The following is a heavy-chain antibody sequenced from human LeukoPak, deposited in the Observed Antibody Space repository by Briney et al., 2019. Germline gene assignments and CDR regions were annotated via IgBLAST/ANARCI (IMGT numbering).Heavy chain of an antibody. V-gene: IGHV6-1*01. J-gene: IGHJ6*02. Sequence: SQTLSLTCAISGDSVSSNSAAWNSIRQAPSRGLEWLGRTYYRSKWYNDYAGSVKSRITINRDTSKNQFSLQLNSVTPDDTAVYYCARDLDVGTAMVTNYYGMDVWGQGTTVTVSS. D-gene: IGHD5-18*01. CDR2: TYYRSKWYN. CDR3: ARDLDVGTAMVTNYYGMDV. CDR1: GDSVSSNSAA.